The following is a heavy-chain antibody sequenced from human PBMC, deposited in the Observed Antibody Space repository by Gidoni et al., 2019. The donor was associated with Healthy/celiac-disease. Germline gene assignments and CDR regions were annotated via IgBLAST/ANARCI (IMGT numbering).Heavy chain of an antibody. CDR2: ISYDGSNK. Sequence: QVQLVESGGGVVQPGRYLRLSCAASGFTFSSYAMHWVRQAPGKGLEWVAVISYDGSNKYYADSVKGRFTISRDNSKNTLYLQMNSLRAEDTAVYYCARDTENVLRYFDWPNYFDYWGQGTLVTVSS. J-gene: IGHJ4*02. CDR1: GFTFSSYA. D-gene: IGHD3-9*01. V-gene: IGHV3-30*04. CDR3: ARDTENVLRYFDWPNYFDY.